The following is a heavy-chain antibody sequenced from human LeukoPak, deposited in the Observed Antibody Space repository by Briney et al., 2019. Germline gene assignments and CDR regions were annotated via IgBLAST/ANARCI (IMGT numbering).Heavy chain of an antibody. V-gene: IGHV3-7*01. CDR2: IKQDGSEK. D-gene: IGHD2-2*02. J-gene: IGHJ6*02. CDR1: GFTFSSYW. CDR3: AREGDQLLYRYYYYGMDV. Sequence: TGGSLRLSCAASGFTFSSYWMSWVRQAPGKGLEWVANIKQDGSEKYYVDSVKGRFTIPRDNAKNSLYLQMNSLRAEDTAVYYCAREGDQLLYRYYYYGMDVWGQGTTVTVSS.